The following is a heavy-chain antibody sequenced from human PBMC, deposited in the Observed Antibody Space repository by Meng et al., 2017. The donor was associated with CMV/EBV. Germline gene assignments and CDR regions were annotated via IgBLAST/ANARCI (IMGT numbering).Heavy chain of an antibody. J-gene: IGHJ6*02. D-gene: IGHD3-22*01. CDR2: IYYSGST. CDR1: GGSISSYY. Sequence: GSLRLSCTVSGGSISSYYWSWIRQPPGKGLEWIGYIYYSGSTNYNPSLKSRVTISVDTSKNQFYLKLSSVTAADTAVYYCARTNYYDSSGYSGGYYYYGMDVWGQGTTATVSS. V-gene: IGHV4-59*01. CDR3: ARTNYYDSSGYSGGYYYYGMDV.